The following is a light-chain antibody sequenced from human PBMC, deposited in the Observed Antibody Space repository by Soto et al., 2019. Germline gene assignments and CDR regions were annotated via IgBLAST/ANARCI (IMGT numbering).Light chain of an antibody. CDR2: GNS. V-gene: IGLV1-40*01. J-gene: IGLJ1*01. Sequence: QSVLTQPPSVSGAPGQRVTISCTGSSSNIGAGYDVHWYQQLPGTAPKLLIYGNSNRPSGVPDRFSGSKSGTSASLAITGLQAEDAADYYRQSYGSRRGVVFGTGTKVTVL. CDR1: SSNIGAGYD. CDR3: QSYGSRRGVV.